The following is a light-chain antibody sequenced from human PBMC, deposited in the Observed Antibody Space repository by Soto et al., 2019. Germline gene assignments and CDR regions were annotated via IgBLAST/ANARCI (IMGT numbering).Light chain of an antibody. Sequence: EIVLTQSPATLSLSPGERATLSCRASQSVGSNYLAWYQQKPGQAPRLLIYGASSRATGIPDRFSGSGSASDFTLTNSRLEPEDFAVYYCQQYCCSPKTFGQGTKVEVK. V-gene: IGKV3-20*01. CDR3: QQYCCSPKT. J-gene: IGKJ1*01. CDR1: QSVGSNY. CDR2: GAS.